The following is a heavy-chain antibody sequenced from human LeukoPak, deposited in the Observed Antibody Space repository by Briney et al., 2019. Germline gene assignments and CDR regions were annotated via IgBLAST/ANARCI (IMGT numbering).Heavy chain of an antibody. D-gene: IGHD3-10*01. CDR3: ARGIGWFGEFHFDY. Sequence: GGSLRLSCAASGFTFSSYGMHWVRQAPGKGLEWVAVISYDGSNKYYADSVKGRFTISRDNSKNTLYLQMNSLRAEDTAVYYCARGIGWFGEFHFDYWGQGTLVTVSS. V-gene: IGHV3-30*03. CDR2: ISYDGSNK. J-gene: IGHJ4*02. CDR1: GFTFSSYG.